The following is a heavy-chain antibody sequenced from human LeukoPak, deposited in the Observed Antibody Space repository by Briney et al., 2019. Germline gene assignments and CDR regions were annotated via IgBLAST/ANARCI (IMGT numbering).Heavy chain of an antibody. D-gene: IGHD3-3*01. CDR1: GFTFSSSA. V-gene: IGHV3-30*18. CDR3: AKYDFWSGYLDAFDI. CDR2: ISYDGSNK. J-gene: IGHJ3*02. Sequence: GGSLRLSCAASGFTFSSSAMSWVRQAPGKGLEWVAVISYDGSNKYYADSVKGRFTISRDNSKNTLYLQMNSLRAEDTAVYYCAKYDFWSGYLDAFDIWGQGTMVTVSS.